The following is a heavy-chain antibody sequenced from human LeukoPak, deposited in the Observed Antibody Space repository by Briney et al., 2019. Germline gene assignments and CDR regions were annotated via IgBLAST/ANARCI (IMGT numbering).Heavy chain of an antibody. J-gene: IGHJ4*02. V-gene: IGHV4-38-2*02. Sequence: PSETLSLTCTVSGYSISSGYHWGWIRQPPGRGLEWIGSIYIGGTTFHNPSLKSRVTISLDTSKNQFSLGLSSVTAADTAVYLCARSGDKGYCSTTSCYGFDYWGQGILVTVSS. CDR3: ARSGDKGYCSTTSCYGFDY. CDR1: GYSISSGYH. D-gene: IGHD2-2*01. CDR2: IYIGGTT.